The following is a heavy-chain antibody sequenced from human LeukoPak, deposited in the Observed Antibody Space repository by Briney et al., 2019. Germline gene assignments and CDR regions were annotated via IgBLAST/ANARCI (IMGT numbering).Heavy chain of an antibody. CDR3: ARDLLSDYYGSSGYWGY. D-gene: IGHD3-22*01. CDR1: GGSISSSSYY. V-gene: IGHV4-39*07. CDR2: IYYSGST. Sequence: SETLSLTCTVSGGSISSSSYYWGWIRQPPGKGLEWIGSIYYSGSTYYNPSLKSRVTISVDTSKNQFSLKLSSVTAADTAVYYCARDLLSDYYGSSGYWGYWGQGTLVTVSS. J-gene: IGHJ4*02.